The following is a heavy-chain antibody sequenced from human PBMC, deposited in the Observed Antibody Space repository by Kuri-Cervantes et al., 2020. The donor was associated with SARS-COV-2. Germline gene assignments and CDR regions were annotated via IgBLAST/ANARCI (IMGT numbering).Heavy chain of an antibody. CDR2: ISYDGSNK. Sequence: GESLKISCAASGFTFSSYGMHWVRQAPGEGLEWVAVISYDGSNKYYADSVKSRFTITRDNYRNTLYLQMNSLRAEDTAVYYCAKDLGIRDFWSGYSYGMDVWGQGTTVTVSS. J-gene: IGHJ6*02. CDR1: GFTFSSYG. CDR3: AKDLGIRDFWSGYSYGMDV. D-gene: IGHD3-3*01. V-gene: IGHV3-30*18.